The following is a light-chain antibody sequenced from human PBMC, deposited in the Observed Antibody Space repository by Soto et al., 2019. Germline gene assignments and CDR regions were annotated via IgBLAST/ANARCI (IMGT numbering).Light chain of an antibody. J-gene: IGKJ2*01. CDR3: QQYNKWPYT. CDR2: RAS. Sequence: EIVMTQSPATLSVSPGGSATLSCRASQHVSSNLAWYRQKPGQPPTLLIYRASTRATGIPATFSGSGSRTEFTPTISSLQSEDFAVYYCQQYNKWPYTFGQGTKLEI. CDR1: QHVSSN. V-gene: IGKV3-15*01.